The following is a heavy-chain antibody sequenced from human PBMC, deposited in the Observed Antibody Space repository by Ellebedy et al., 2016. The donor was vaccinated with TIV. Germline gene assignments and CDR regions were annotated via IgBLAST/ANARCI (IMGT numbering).Heavy chain of an antibody. CDR1: GYKFTSYG. V-gene: IGHV1-24*01. Sequence: AASVKVSCKVSGYKFTSYGITWVRQAPGKGLEWMGGFDPEDGETIYAQKFQGRVTMTEDTSTDTAYMELSSLRSEDTAVYYCATVMTTVTNDAFHIWGQGTMVTVSS. CDR3: ATVMTTVTNDAFHI. D-gene: IGHD4-17*01. J-gene: IGHJ3*02. CDR2: FDPEDGET.